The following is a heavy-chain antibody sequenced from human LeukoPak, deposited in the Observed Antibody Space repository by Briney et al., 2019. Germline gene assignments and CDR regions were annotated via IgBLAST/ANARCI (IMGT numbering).Heavy chain of an antibody. J-gene: IGHJ4*02. CDR1: GHSFTSYD. Sequence: GASVKVSCKASGHSFTSYDINWVRQATGQGLEWMGWMNPKSGNTGYAQKFQGRVTMTRNTSLSTAYMELSSLRSEDTAVYYCATEPRYSGYDYRADYWGQGTLVTVSS. CDR2: MNPKSGNT. D-gene: IGHD5-12*01. CDR3: ATEPRYSGYDYRADY. V-gene: IGHV1-8*01.